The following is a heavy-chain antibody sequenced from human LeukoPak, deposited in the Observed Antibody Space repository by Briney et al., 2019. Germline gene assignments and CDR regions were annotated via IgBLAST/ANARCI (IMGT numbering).Heavy chain of an antibody. V-gene: IGHV4-39*01. D-gene: IGHD4-17*01. CDR3: ARHPIYGDYASMRYYFDY. J-gene: IGHJ4*02. CDR2: IYYSGST. Sequence: SETLSLTCTVSGGSISSSTYYWGWIRQPPGKGLEWIGSIYYSGSTYYTPSLKSRLTISVDTSKNQFSLKLSSVTAADTAVYYCARHPIYGDYASMRYYFDYWGQGTLVTVSS. CDR1: GGSISSSTYY.